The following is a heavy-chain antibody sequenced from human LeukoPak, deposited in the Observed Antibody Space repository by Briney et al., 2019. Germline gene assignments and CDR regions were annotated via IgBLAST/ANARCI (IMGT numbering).Heavy chain of an antibody. V-gene: IGHV3-30*02. D-gene: IGHD6-13*01. Sequence: PGGSLRLSCVTSGFTFSSYGMHWVRQASGKGLEWVAFIRYDGNNKYYADSVKGRFTISRDNSKNTLYLQMNSLRAEDTAVYYCAKKIRPSGIAATGTDYWGQGTLVTVSS. CDR3: AKKIRPSGIAATGTDY. J-gene: IGHJ4*02. CDR2: IRYDGNNK. CDR1: GFTFSSYG.